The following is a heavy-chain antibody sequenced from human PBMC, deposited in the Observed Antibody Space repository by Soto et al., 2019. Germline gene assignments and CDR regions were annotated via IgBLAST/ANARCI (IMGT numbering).Heavy chain of an antibody. CDR3: ARGRTSIPPTITIFGVVPDY. J-gene: IGHJ4*02. D-gene: IGHD3-3*01. CDR2: INPSGGST. Sequence: SVKVSCKASGYTFTSYYMHWVRQAPGQGLEWMGIINPSGGSTSYAQKFQGRVTMTRGTSTSTVYMELSSLRSEDTAVYYCARGRTSIPPTITIFGVVPDYWGQGTLVTVSS. CDR1: GYTFTSYY. V-gene: IGHV1-46*01.